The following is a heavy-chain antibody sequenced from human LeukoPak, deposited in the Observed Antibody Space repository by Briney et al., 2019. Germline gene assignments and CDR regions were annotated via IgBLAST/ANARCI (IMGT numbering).Heavy chain of an antibody. Sequence: PGASVKVSCKASGYVFSNYGISWVRQAPGQGLEWMGGIIPIFGTANYAQKFQGRVTITADESTSTAYMELSSLRSEDTAVYYCARGGNGELLYCGMDVWGQGTTVTVSS. J-gene: IGHJ6*02. D-gene: IGHD1-26*01. V-gene: IGHV1-69*13. CDR1: GYVFSNYG. CDR2: IIPIFGTA. CDR3: ARGGNGELLYCGMDV.